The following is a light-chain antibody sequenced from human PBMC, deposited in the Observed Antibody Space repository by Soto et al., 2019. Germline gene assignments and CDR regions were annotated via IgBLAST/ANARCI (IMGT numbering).Light chain of an antibody. J-gene: IGLJ1*01. CDR3: SSNTSSSTPENV. CDR2: DVS. Sequence: QSALTQPASVSGSPGQSITISCTGTSSDVGGYNYVSWYQQHPGKAPKLMIYDVSNRPSGVSNRFSGSKSGNTASLTISGLQAEDEADYYCSSNTSSSTPENVFGTGTRVTVL. V-gene: IGLV2-14*01. CDR1: SSDVGGYNY.